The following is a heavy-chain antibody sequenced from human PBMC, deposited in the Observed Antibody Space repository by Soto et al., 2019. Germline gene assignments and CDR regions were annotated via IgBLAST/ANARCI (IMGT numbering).Heavy chain of an antibody. J-gene: IGHJ4*02. V-gene: IGHV3-7*01. CDR2: IKQDGSEK. CDR3: ARGGYSGLYYFDY. D-gene: IGHD5-12*01. Sequence: GGSLRLSCAASGFTFSSYWMSWVRQAPGKGLEWVANIKQDGSEKYYVDSVKGRFTISRDNAKNSLYLQMNSLRAEDTAVYYCARGGYSGLYYFDYWGQGTLVTVSS. CDR1: GFTFSSYW.